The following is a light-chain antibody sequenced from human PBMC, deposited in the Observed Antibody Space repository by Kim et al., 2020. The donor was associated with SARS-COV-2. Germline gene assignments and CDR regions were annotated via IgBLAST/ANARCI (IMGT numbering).Light chain of an antibody. V-gene: IGLV3-21*04. CDR1: NIGSKS. CDR3: QVGDSSSDHPV. J-gene: IGLJ3*02. Sequence: SYELTQPPSVSVAPGKTARITCGGNNIGSKSVHWYQQKPGQAPVLVIYYDSDRPSGIPERFSGSNSGNTATLTISRVEAGDEADYYCQVGDSSSDHPVFGGGTQLTVL. CDR2: YDS.